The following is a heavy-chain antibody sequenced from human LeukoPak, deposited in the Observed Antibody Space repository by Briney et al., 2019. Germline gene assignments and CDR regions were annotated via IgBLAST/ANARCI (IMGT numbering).Heavy chain of an antibody. Sequence: PSETLSLTCAVYGGSFSNYYWSWIRQPPGKGLEWIGEINHSRSTNYNPSLKSRVTISVDTSKNQFSLKLSSVTAADTAVYRCAKKDGDYAWYFDVWGRGTLVTVSS. J-gene: IGHJ2*01. V-gene: IGHV4-34*01. CDR1: GGSFSNYY. CDR2: INHSRST. D-gene: IGHD4-17*01. CDR3: AKKDGDYAWYFDV.